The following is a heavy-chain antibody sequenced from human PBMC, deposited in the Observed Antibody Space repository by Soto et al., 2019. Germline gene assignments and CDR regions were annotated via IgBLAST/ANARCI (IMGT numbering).Heavy chain of an antibody. J-gene: IGHJ4*02. CDR1: GFTFSDYG. CDR2: IGGSGGST. CDR3: AKLQDPRTTPFHH. Sequence: EVQLLESGGDLVQPGGSLRLSCAASGFTFSDYGMSWVRQAPGKGLEWVSVIGGSGGSTYYADSVKGRFTVSRDNSKNTLYLQMNSLRAEDTAVYYCAKLQDPRTTPFHHWGQGTLGTVSS. D-gene: IGHD1-1*01. V-gene: IGHV3-23*01.